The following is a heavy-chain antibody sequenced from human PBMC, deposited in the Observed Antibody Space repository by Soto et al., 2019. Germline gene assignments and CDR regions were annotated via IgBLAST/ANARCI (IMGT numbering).Heavy chain of an antibody. J-gene: IGHJ6*02. Sequence: GGSLRLSCAASGFSFSSYGMHWVRQAPGKGLEWVAVIWYDGSNKYYADSVKGRFTISRDNSKNTLYVQMNSLRVEDTAVYYCVKVAAVAGYYYYYGMDVWGQGTTVTVSS. CDR3: VKVAAVAGYYYYYGMDV. CDR1: GFSFSSYG. CDR2: IWYDGSNK. V-gene: IGHV3-33*06. D-gene: IGHD6-19*01.